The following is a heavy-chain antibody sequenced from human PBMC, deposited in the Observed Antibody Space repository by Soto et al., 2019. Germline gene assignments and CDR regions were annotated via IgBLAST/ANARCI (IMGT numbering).Heavy chain of an antibody. CDR1: GGTFSSYA. CDR3: AREYAENYDNLTGSPGGY. Sequence: QVQLVQSGAEVKKPGYSVKVSCKASGGTFSSYAISWVRQAPGPGLEWMGGIIPIFGTANYAQKFQGRVTITADKSTSTDYVKLTSLRSEDTAVYYCAREYAENYDNLTGSPGGYWGHGTLVTVSS. CDR2: IIPIFGTA. D-gene: IGHD3-9*01. V-gene: IGHV1-69*06. J-gene: IGHJ4*01.